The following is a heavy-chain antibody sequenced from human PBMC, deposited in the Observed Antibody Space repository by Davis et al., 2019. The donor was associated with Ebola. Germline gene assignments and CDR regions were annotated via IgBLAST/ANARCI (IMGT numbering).Heavy chain of an antibody. V-gene: IGHV3-73*01. Sequence: KVSCKASGGTFSSYAISWVRQASGKGLEWVGRIRSKANSYATAYAASVKGRFTISRDDSKNTAYLQMNSLKTEDTAVYYCTSGITGTRGDYWGQGTLVTVSS. CDR3: TSGITGTRGDY. CDR2: IRSKANSYAT. J-gene: IGHJ4*02. D-gene: IGHD1-20*01. CDR1: GGTFSSYA.